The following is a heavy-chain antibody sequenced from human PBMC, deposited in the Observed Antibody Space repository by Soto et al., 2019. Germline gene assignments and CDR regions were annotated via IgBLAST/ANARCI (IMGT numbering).Heavy chain of an antibody. Sequence: EASVKVSCKASGGTFSSYAISWVRQAPGQGLEWMGGIIPIFGTANYAQKFQGRVTITADESTSTAYMELSSLRSEDTAVYYCASIPDSSGYYGDYWGQGTLVTSPQ. J-gene: IGHJ4*02. CDR2: IIPIFGTA. CDR3: ASIPDSSGYYGDY. CDR1: GGTFSSYA. V-gene: IGHV1-69*13. D-gene: IGHD3-22*01.